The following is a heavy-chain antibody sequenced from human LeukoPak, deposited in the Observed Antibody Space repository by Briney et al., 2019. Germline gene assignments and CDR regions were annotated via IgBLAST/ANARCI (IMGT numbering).Heavy chain of an antibody. Sequence: PGGSLRLSCAASGFTSSSYAMHWVRQAPGKGLEYVSAISSNEGSTYYANSVKGRFTISRDNSRNTLYLQMNSLRAEDTALYYCAKDGDTVSGTYYFDMDVWGKGTTVTISS. J-gene: IGHJ6*03. CDR1: GFTSSSYA. CDR2: ISSNEGST. D-gene: IGHD1-26*01. V-gene: IGHV3-64*01. CDR3: AKDGDTVSGTYYFDMDV.